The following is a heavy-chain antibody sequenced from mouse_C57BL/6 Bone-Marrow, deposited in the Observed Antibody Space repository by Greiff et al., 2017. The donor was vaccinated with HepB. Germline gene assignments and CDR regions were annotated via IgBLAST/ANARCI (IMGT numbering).Heavy chain of an antibody. D-gene: IGHD2-4*01. V-gene: IGHV3-6*01. CDR3: ARNPLYYDYGWDLDY. J-gene: IGHJ2*01. Sequence: EVQLQESGPGLVKPSQSLSLTCSVTGYSITSGYYWNWIRQFPGNKLEWMGYISYDGSNNYKPSLKNRISITRDTSTNQFFLKLNSVTTEDTATYYCARNPLYYDYGWDLDYWGQGTTLTVSS. CDR2: ISYDGSN. CDR1: GYSITSGYY.